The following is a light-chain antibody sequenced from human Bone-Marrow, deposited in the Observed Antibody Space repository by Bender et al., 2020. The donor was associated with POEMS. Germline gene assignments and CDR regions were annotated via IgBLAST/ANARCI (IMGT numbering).Light chain of an antibody. V-gene: IGLV2-14*01. CDR1: RSDLR. CDR3: SSYSSSSTMWL. J-gene: IGLJ3*02. Sequence: QSALTQPASVSGSPGQSITISCTGIRSDLRVAWYQQHPAKAPKLMISDVSDRPPGVSHRFSGSKSGNTAFLTILGLQAEDEAHYYCSSYSSSSTMWLFGGGTKLTVL. CDR2: DVS.